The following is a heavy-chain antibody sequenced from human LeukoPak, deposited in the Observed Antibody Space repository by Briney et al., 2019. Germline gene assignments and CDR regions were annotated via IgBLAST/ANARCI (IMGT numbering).Heavy chain of an antibody. Sequence: SETLSLTCAVYGGSFSGYYWSWIRQPPGKGLEWIGEINHSGSTNYNPSLKSRVTISVDTSKNQFSLKLSSVTAADTAVYYCARAPRLLYYYYYYYMDVWGKGTTVTVSS. D-gene: IGHD2-2*01. CDR1: GGSFSGYY. CDR3: ARAPRLLYYYYYYYMDV. CDR2: INHSGST. V-gene: IGHV4-34*01. J-gene: IGHJ6*03.